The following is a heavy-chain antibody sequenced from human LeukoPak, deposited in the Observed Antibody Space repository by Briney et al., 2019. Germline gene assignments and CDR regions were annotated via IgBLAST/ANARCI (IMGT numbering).Heavy chain of an antibody. CDR3: IKDRIGTWSFDH. J-gene: IGHJ4*02. Sequence: GGSLRLSCSASGFTFSGHFMHWVRQAPGKGLEYVSSISINGDKTYYAESVKGRFTISRDNSKNTLYLQLSSLRVEDAAVYYCIKDRIGTWSFDHWGQGTLLTVSS. V-gene: IGHV3-64D*06. D-gene: IGHD1-26*01. CDR1: GFTFSGHF. CDR2: ISINGDKT.